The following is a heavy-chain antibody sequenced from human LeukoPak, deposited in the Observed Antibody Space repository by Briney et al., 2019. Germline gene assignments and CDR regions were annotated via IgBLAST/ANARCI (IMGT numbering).Heavy chain of an antibody. V-gene: IGHV4-39*02. CDR1: GGSISSSSYY. CDR3: AREGDRDY. Sequence: NPSETLSLTCTVSGGSISSSSYYWGWIRQPPGKGLEWIGSIYYSGSTYYNPSLKCRVTISVDTSKNQFLLKLSSVTAADTAVYYCAREGDRDYWGQGTLVTVSS. D-gene: IGHD3-16*01. J-gene: IGHJ4*02. CDR2: IYYSGST.